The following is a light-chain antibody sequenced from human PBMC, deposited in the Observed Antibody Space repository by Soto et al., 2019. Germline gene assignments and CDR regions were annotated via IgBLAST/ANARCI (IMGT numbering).Light chain of an antibody. J-gene: IGKJ5*01. CDR1: QGISTF. CDR2: KAS. V-gene: IGKV1-5*03. CDR3: QQYYSYSA. Sequence: DTQITQSPSTLSASVGDRVTITCRARQGISTFLAWYQQKPGKAPRVLIYKASTLESGVPSRFSGSGSGTEFTLTSSILQPDDFATYYCQQYYSYSALGHGTRLEIK.